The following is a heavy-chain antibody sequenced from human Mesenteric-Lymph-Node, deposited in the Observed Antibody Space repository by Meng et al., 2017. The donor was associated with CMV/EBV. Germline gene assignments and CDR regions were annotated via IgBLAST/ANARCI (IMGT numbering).Heavy chain of an antibody. J-gene: IGHJ5*02. CDR2: IIPILGIA. V-gene: IGHV1-69*10. CDR1: GGTFSSYA. Sequence: SVKVSCKASGGTFSSYAISWVRQAPGQGLEWMGGIIPILGIANYAQKFQGRVTITADKSTSTAFMELSSLRSEDTAVYYCARGTGSLYNWFDPWGQGTLVTVSS. D-gene: IGHD1-14*01. CDR3: ARGTGSLYNWFDP.